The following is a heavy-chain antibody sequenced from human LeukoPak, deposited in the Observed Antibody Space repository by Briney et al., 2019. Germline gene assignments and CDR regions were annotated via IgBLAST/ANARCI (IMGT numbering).Heavy chain of an antibody. CDR1: GGSMRSYY. V-gene: IGHV4-34*01. Sequence: PSETLSLTCTVSGGSMRSYYWSWIRQPPGKGLEWIGEINHSGSTNYNPSLKSRVTISVDTSKNQFSLKLSSVTAADTAVYYCARVARSRYYYDSSGYSYFDYWGQGTLVTVSS. J-gene: IGHJ4*02. D-gene: IGHD3-22*01. CDR2: INHSGST. CDR3: ARVARSRYYYDSSGYSYFDY.